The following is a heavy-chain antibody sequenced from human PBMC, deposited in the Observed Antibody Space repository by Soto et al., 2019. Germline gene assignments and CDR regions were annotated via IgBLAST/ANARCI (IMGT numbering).Heavy chain of an antibody. Sequence: QVQLVQSGAEVKKPGSSVKVSCKASGGTFSTYGITWVRQASGQGLEWMGGIIPISGSIKFAQKLQGRLTIIPEESTSTVYMELSSLTSEDTAVYYCASRERVDAFDVWGQGTMVTVSS. D-gene: IGHD1-26*01. CDR1: GGTFSTYG. CDR2: IIPISGSI. J-gene: IGHJ3*01. CDR3: ASRERVDAFDV. V-gene: IGHV1-69*01.